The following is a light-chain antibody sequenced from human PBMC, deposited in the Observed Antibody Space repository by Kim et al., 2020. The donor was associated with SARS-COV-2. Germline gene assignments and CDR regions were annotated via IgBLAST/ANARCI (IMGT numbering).Light chain of an antibody. J-gene: IGLJ3*02. CDR3: QAWDSSTGV. CDR1: KLGDKY. Sequence: VSPGQTASITCSGDKLGDKYTCWYQQKPGQSPVLVIYQDSKRPSGIPERFSGSNSGNTATLTISGTQAMDESDYYCQAWDSSTGVFGGGTQLTVL. CDR2: QDS. V-gene: IGLV3-1*01.